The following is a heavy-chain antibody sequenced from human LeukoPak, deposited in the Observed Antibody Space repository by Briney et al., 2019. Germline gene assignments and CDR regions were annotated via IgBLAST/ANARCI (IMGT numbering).Heavy chain of an antibody. CDR1: GFTVSSNY. CDR2: IYSGGST. Sequence: GGSLRLSCAAYGFTVSSNYMSWVRQAPGKGLEWVSVIYSGGSTYYAGSVKGRFTISRDNSKNTLYLQMNSLRPEDTAVYYCARVYGVNFDYWGQGTLVTVSS. CDR3: ARVYGVNFDY. V-gene: IGHV3-53*01. D-gene: IGHD4-17*01. J-gene: IGHJ4*02.